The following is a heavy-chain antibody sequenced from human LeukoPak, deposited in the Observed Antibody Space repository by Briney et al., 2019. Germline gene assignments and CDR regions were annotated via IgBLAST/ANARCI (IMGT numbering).Heavy chain of an antibody. D-gene: IGHD6-13*01. CDR1: GYTFTGYY. J-gene: IGHJ4*02. Sequence: AASVEVSCKASGYTFTGYYMHWVRQALGQGLEWMGWINPSSGGTNYAQKFQGRVTMTRDTSTSTAYMELRGLRSDDTAVYYCVVAAAGHPYDYWGQGTLVTVSS. V-gene: IGHV1-2*02. CDR3: VVAAAGHPYDY. CDR2: INPSSGGT.